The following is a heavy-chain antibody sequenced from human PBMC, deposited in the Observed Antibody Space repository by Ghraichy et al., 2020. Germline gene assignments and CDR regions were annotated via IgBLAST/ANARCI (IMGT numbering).Heavy chain of an antibody. CDR2: ISGSGSPI. Sequence: GGSLRLSCAASGFPFSDYYMAWVRQAPGKGLDWVAYISGSGSPIYYADSVKGRFTISRDNAKNSFYQQMNSLRAEDTAVYYCARDYVGHFHDWGQGTLVTVSS. CDR1: GFPFSDYY. D-gene: IGHD3-10*02. J-gene: IGHJ1*01. V-gene: IGHV3-11*01. CDR3: ARDYVGHFHD.